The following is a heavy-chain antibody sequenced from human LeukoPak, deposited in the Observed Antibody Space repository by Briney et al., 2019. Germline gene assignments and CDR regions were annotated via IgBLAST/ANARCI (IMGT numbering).Heavy chain of an antibody. D-gene: IGHD7-27*01. CDR1: GFTFSTYS. Sequence: PGGSLRLSCAASGFTFSTYSMNWVRQVAGKGLEWVSFIAGGGSPTHYAESVKGRFTISRDNSKNTLYLQMDSLRAEDTAVYYCATSLGPLTEYWGQGTLVTVSS. J-gene: IGHJ4*02. CDR3: ATSLGPLTEY. CDR2: IAGGGSPT. V-gene: IGHV3-23*01.